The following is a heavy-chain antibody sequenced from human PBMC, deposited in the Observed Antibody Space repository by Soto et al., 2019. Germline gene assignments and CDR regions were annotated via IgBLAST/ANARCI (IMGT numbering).Heavy chain of an antibody. CDR2: ITPITGTS. CDR3: GRAPPRVWFHT. CDR1: AETFNMFH. V-gene: IGHV1-46*02. Sequence: QVQLVQSGAEVRKPGASVRISCKTSAETFNMFHIHWVLQAPGQAPEGMGMITPITGTSLYAARFEGRVTVPGEMSTRTVYMDLISLTSDDSPFFGWGRAPPRVWFHTWGEGALGTVS. J-gene: IGHJ5*02.